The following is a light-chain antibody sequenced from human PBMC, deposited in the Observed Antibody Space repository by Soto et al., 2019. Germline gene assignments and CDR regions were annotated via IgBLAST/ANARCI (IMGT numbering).Light chain of an antibody. J-gene: IGKJ5*01. V-gene: IGKV3-20*01. Sequence: EIVMTQSPATLSVSPGERATLYCRASQSVSSNLAWYQQKPGQAPRLLIYGASNRATGIPDRFSGSGYGTDFTLTISRLEPEDFAVYYCQQYGSSLIFGQGTRLEIK. CDR3: QQYGSSLI. CDR2: GAS. CDR1: QSVSSN.